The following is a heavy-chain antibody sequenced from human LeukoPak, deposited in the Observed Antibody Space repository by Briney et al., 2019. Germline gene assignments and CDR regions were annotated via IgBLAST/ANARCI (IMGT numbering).Heavy chain of an antibody. Sequence: ASVKVSCKASGYTFNSYGISWVRQAPGQGLEWMGWISVYNGNTNYVRKFQGRVTMTTDTSTSTAYMELRSLRSDDTAVYYCARAWGGDDYWGQGTLVTVSS. CDR1: GYTFNSYG. D-gene: IGHD3-10*01. V-gene: IGHV1-18*01. CDR2: ISVYNGNT. CDR3: ARAWGGDDY. J-gene: IGHJ4*02.